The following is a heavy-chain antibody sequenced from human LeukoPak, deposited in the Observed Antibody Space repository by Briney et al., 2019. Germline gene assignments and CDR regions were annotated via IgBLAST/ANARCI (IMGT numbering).Heavy chain of an antibody. J-gene: IGHJ4*02. Sequence: GGSLRLSCATSGFTFTSYAMHWVRQAPGQRLEWMGWINAGNGNTKYSQKFQGRVTITRDTSASTAYMELSSLRSEDTAVYYCARDLDYWGQGTLVTVSS. CDR2: INAGNGNT. CDR1: GFTFTSYA. CDR3: ARDLDY. V-gene: IGHV1-3*01.